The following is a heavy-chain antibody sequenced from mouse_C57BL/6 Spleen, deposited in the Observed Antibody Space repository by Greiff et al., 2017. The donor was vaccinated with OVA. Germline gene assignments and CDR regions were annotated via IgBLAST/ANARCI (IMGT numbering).Heavy chain of an antibody. V-gene: IGHV14-3*01. CDR3: ARSGYGNYPDY. CDR2: IDPANGNT. Sequence: VHVKQSVAELVRPGASVKLSCTASGFNIKNTSMHWVKQRPEQGLEWIGRIDPANGNTKYAPKFQGKATITADTSSNTAYLQLSSLTSEDTAIYYCARSGYGNYPDYWGQGTTLTVSS. J-gene: IGHJ2*01. CDR1: GFNIKNTS. D-gene: IGHD2-10*02.